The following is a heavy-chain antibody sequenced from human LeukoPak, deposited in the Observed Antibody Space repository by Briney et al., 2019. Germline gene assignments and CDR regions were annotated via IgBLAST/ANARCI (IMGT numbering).Heavy chain of an antibody. CDR3: AKDGRSSTPGY. CDR1: GFIFSDYA. V-gene: IGHV3-23*01. J-gene: IGHJ4*02. CDR2: ISSSGGST. Sequence: GGSLRLSCAVSGFIFSDYAMSWVRQAPGKGLEWVLGISSSGGSTYYADSVKGRFTISRDNSKNTLYLQMNSLRAEDTAVYYCAKDGRSSTPGYWGQGTLVTVSS. D-gene: IGHD2-2*01.